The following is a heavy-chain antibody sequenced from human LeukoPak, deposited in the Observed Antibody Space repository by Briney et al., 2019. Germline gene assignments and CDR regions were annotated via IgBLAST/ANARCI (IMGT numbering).Heavy chain of an antibody. CDR3: TTDPRD. V-gene: IGHV3-15*01. Sequence: GGSLRLSCATSGFGFREKWMSWVRQAPGKGLEWLGRIKSKRDGGARDYVPHVRGRFTISRDDSENTLYLVITGLKTEDTGVYYCTTDPRDWGQGTAVIVYS. J-gene: IGHJ4*02. CDR2: IKSKRDGGAR. CDR1: GFGFREKW.